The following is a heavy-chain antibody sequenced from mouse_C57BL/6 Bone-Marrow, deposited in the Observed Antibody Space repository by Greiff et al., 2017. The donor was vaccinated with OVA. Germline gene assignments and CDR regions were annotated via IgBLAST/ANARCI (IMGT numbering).Heavy chain of an antibody. V-gene: IGHV1-81*01. CDR1: GYTFTSYG. Sequence: QVQLKQSGAELARPGASVKLSCKASGYTFTSYGISWVKQRTGQGLEWIGEIYPRSGNTYYNEKFKGKATLTADKSSSTAYMELRSLTSEDSAVYFCARDGSTVVASDYWGKGTTLTVSS. J-gene: IGHJ2*01. D-gene: IGHD1-1*01. CDR3: ARDGSTVVASDY. CDR2: IYPRSGNT.